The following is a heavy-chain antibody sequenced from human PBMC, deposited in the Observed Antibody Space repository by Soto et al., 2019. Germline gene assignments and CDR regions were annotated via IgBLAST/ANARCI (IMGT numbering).Heavy chain of an antibody. CDR3: AGVNSSRRKSFDP. V-gene: IGHV4-34*01. D-gene: IGHD2-21*01. Sequence: SETLSLTCAVYGGSFAGFYWAWIRQPPGKGLEWIGEINHSGHANHNPSLESRVTTSVDTSKNQFSLKLSSVTAADTAIYYCAGVNSSRRKSFDPWGQGTLVTVSS. CDR1: GGSFAGFY. CDR2: INHSGHA. J-gene: IGHJ5*02.